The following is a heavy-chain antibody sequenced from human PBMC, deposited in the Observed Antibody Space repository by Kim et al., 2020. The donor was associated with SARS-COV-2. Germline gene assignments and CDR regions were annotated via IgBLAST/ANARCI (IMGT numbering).Heavy chain of an antibody. CDR2: IYYSGST. D-gene: IGHD2-15*01. Sequence: SETLSLTCTVSGGSISSYYWSWIRQPPGKGLEWIGYIYYSGSTNYNPSLKSRVTISVDTSKNQFSLKLSSVTAADTAVYYCAREGCSGGSCPFDYWGQGTLVTVSS. CDR3: AREGCSGGSCPFDY. J-gene: IGHJ4*02. CDR1: GGSISSYY. V-gene: IGHV4-59*13.